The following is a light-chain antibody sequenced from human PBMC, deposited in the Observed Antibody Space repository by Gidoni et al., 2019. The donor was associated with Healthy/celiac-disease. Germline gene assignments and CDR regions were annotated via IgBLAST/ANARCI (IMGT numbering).Light chain of an antibody. CDR1: QSVSSY. J-gene: IGKJ3*01. V-gene: IGKV3-11*01. Sequence: EIVLTQSPATLALSPGERAPLSCRASQSVSSYLAWYQQKPGQAPRLLIYDASNRATGIPARFSGSGSGTDFTLTISSLEPEDFAVYYCQQRSNWPPFTFGPXTKVDIK. CDR2: DAS. CDR3: QQRSNWPPFT.